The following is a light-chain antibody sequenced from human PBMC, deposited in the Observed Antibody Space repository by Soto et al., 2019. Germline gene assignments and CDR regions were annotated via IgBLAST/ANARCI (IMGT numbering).Light chain of an antibody. V-gene: IGKV1-39*01. Sequence: DIQMTQSPSSLSASVGDRVTITCRASQSVTTYLHWYQQKAGEAPKLLIYAISNLQSGVSSRFSGSGSGTDFSLTINTLQPEDFATYYWQQGYSTPWTFGQGTKVDIK. J-gene: IGKJ1*01. CDR3: QQGYSTPWT. CDR1: QSVTTY. CDR2: AIS.